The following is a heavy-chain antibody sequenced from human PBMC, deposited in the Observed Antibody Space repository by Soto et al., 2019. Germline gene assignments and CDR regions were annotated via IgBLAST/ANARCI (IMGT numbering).Heavy chain of an antibody. CDR1: GFTFSSYA. CDR3: ARGTDFADY. J-gene: IGHJ4*02. V-gene: IGHV3-64*01. Sequence: PGGSLRLSFAASGFTFSSYAMHWVRQAPGKGLEYVSAISSNGGSTYYANSVKGRFTISRDNSKNTLYLQMGSLRAEDMAVYYCARGTDFADYWGQGTLVTVSS. CDR2: ISSNGGST. D-gene: IGHD1-1*01.